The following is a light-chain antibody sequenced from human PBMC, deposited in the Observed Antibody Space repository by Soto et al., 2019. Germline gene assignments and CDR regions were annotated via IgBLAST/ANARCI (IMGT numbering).Light chain of an antibody. CDR3: QQYKDWPHT. J-gene: IGKJ1*01. Sequence: EVGLTQSPATLSLSPGDRAALSCKASQSVHNFLAWYQQKPGQAPRLLIYGASNRAAGIPARFSGSGSGTDFTLTINSLEPEDFAVYYCQQYKDWPHTFGQGTKVDIK. CDR1: QSVHNF. V-gene: IGKV3-11*01. CDR2: GAS.